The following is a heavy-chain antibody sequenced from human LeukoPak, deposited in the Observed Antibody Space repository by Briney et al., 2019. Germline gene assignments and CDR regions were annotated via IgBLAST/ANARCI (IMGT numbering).Heavy chain of an antibody. CDR1: GFTFSSDW. V-gene: IGHV3-74*01. J-gene: IGHJ6*02. CDR2: INDDGRNI. CDR3: ARVPGYSGYFYGMDV. Sequence: GGSLRLSCAASGFTFSSDWMHWVRQAPGKGLVGVSRINDDGRNIGYADSVKGRFTISRDNAKNTMYLQMNRLRAEDTAVYYCARVPGYSGYFYGMDVWGQGTTVTVSS. D-gene: IGHD5-12*01.